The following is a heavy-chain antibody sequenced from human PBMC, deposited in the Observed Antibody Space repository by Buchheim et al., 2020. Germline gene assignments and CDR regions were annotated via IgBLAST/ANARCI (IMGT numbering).Heavy chain of an antibody. D-gene: IGHD1-1*01. V-gene: IGHV3-23*01. CDR1: GFTFSNYA. J-gene: IGHJ6*02. CDR2: ISYGGFGT. Sequence: EVQLLESGGGLVQPGGSLTLSCAVSGFTFSNYALNWVRQAPGKGLHWVSSISYGGFGTYYADSVKGRFTISRDNSKNTLYLQMNSLRAEDTAIYYCTKVERQRVSFYYYGMDVWGQGTT. CDR3: TKVERQRVSFYYYGMDV.